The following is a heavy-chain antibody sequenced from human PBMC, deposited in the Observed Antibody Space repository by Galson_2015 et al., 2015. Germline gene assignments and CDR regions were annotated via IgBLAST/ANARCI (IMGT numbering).Heavy chain of an antibody. CDR1: GFTFSSYS. D-gene: IGHD2-15*01. V-gene: IGHV3-21*01. Sequence: SLRLSCAASGFTFSSYSMNWVRQAPGKGLEWVSSISSSSSYIYYADSVKGRFTISRDNAKNSLYLQMNSLRAEDTAVYYCARDAGYCSGGSCYSDSGYYYYYGMDVWGQGTTVTVSS. CDR3: ARDAGYCSGGSCYSDSGYYYYYGMDV. J-gene: IGHJ6*02. CDR2: ISSSSSYI.